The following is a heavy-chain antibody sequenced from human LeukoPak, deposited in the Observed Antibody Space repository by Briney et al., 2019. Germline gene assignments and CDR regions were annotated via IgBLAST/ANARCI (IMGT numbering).Heavy chain of an antibody. D-gene: IGHD3-22*01. V-gene: IGHV3-74*01. CDR3: AKGDHVVVITPYYFDY. CDR1: GFTFSSSW. CDR2: INNGGSST. Sequence: GGSLRLSCAASGFTFSSSWMHWVRQAPGKGLVWVSHINNGGSSTYYADSVKGRFTISRDNSKNTLYLQMNSLRAEDTAVYYCAKGDHVVVITPYYFDYWGQGTLVTVSS. J-gene: IGHJ4*02.